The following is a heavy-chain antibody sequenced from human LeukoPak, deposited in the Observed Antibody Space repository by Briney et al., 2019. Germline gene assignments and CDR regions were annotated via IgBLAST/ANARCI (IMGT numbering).Heavy chain of an antibody. J-gene: IGHJ5*02. V-gene: IGHV3-33*06. Sequence: GGSLRLSCAASGFTFSSYSMNWVRQAPGKGLEWVAVIWYDGSNKYYADSVKGRFTISRDNSKNTLYLQMNSLRAEDTAVYYCAKSGSSTSFDPWGQGTLVTVSS. D-gene: IGHD2-2*01. CDR2: IWYDGSNK. CDR3: AKSGSSTSFDP. CDR1: GFTFSSYS.